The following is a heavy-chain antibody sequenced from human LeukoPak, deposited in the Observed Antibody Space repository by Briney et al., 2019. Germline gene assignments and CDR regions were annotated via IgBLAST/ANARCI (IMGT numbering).Heavy chain of an antibody. V-gene: IGHV1-2*02. Sequence: GASVKVSCKASGYTVTGYYMHWVRQAPGQGLEWMGWINPNSGGTNYAQKFQGRVTMTRDTSISTAYMELSRLRSDDTAVYYCAREGGDGIVGALRGYMDVWGKGTTVTVSS. CDR3: AREGGDGIVGALRGYMDV. D-gene: IGHD1-26*01. CDR2: INPNSGGT. J-gene: IGHJ6*03. CDR1: GYTVTGYY.